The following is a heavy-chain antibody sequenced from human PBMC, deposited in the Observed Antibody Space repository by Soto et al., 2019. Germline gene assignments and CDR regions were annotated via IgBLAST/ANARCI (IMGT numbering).Heavy chain of an antibody. CDR1: GFTFSNYW. D-gene: IGHD6-19*01. CDR3: ARDHINGWKFDY. CDR2: IKQDGSQN. J-gene: IGHJ4*02. V-gene: IGHV3-7*01. Sequence: VGSLRLSGAASGFTFSNYWMSWVRQAPGKGLEWVANIKQDGSQNYYVDSVKGRFTTSRGNTKNSFYLQMNSLRAEDTAVYYCARDHINGWKFDYWGRGTLVTVSS.